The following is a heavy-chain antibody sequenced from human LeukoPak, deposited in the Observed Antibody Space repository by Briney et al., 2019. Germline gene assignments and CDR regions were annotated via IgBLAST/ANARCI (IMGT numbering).Heavy chain of an antibody. CDR1: GGSISSYY. CDR3: ARGSPDFGVVISYYYYMDV. J-gene: IGHJ6*03. Sequence: SETLSLTCTVSGGSISSYYWSWIRQPAGKGLEWIGRIYTSGSTNYNPSLKSRVTISVDTPKNQFSLKLSSVTAADTAVYYCARGSPDFGVVISYYYYMDVWGKGTTVTVSS. V-gene: IGHV4-4*07. CDR2: IYTSGST. D-gene: IGHD3-3*01.